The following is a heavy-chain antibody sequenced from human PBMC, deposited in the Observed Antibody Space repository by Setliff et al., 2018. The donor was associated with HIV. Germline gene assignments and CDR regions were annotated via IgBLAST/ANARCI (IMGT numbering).Heavy chain of an antibody. CDR2: INPGGGST. CDR3: ARGWEGGMDY. J-gene: IGHJ4*02. V-gene: IGHV1-46*01. CDR1: EYTFTSYY. Sequence: ASVNVSCKASEYTFTSYYMHWVRQAPGQGLEWMGVINPGGGSTTYAQKFQGRVTMTRDTSTSTVYMELSSLRSQDTAMYYCARGWEGGMDYWGQGTLVTVSS. D-gene: IGHD1-26*01.